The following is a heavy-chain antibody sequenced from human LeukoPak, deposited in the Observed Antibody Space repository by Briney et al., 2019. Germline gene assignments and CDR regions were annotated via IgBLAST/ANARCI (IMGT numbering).Heavy chain of an antibody. D-gene: IGHD1-20*01. J-gene: IGHJ4*02. CDR1: GYSFTSYW. CDR3: ARQDNWNDAPGDY. Sequence: GESLKISCKGSGYSFTSYWIGWVRQMPGKGLEWMGIIYPGDSDTRYSPSFQGQVTISADKSISTAHLQWSSLKASDTAMYYCARQDNWNDAPGDYWGQGTLVTVSS. V-gene: IGHV5-51*01. CDR2: IYPGDSDT.